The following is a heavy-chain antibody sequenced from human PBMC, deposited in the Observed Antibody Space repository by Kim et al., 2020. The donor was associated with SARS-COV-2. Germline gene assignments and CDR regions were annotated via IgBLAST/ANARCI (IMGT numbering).Heavy chain of an antibody. Sequence: GGSLRLSCAASGFTFSSYAMHWVRQAPGKGLEWVAVISYDGSNKYYADSVKGRFTISRDNSKNTLYLQMSSLRAEDTAVYYCARDSWYSSGWYGTIDYWGLGTLVTVSS. CDR1: GFTFSSYA. J-gene: IGHJ4*02. CDR3: ARDSWYSSGWYGTIDY. D-gene: IGHD6-19*01. CDR2: ISYDGSNK. V-gene: IGHV3-30*04.